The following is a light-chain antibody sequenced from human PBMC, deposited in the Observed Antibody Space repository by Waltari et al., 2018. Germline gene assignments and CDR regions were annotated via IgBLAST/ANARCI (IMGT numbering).Light chain of an antibody. V-gene: IGLV2-14*03. Sequence: QSALTQPASVSGSPGQSITISCTGTSSDVGGYNSVSWYQDHPGQAPKVIIYDVSYRPAGISELCSGSKSSNTASRTISGLQAEHEADYYCSTQSSDNVVLFGGGTKLTVL. J-gene: IGLJ2*01. CDR3: STQSSDNVVL. CDR1: SSDVGGYNS. CDR2: DVS.